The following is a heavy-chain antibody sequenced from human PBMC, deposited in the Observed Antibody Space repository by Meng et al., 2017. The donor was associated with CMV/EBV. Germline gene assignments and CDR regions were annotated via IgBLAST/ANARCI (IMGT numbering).Heavy chain of an antibody. V-gene: IGHV3-13*01. CDR1: VFTFSSYD. CDR3: ARVNHVSTLYGMDV. Sequence: GEPLKIFCAASVFTFSSYDMHWVRQATGKGLEWVSAIGTAGDTYYPGSVKGRFTISRENAKNSLYLQMNSLRAGDTAVYYCARVNHVSTLYGMDVWGQGTTVTVSS. J-gene: IGHJ6*02. CDR2: IGTAGDT. D-gene: IGHD1-1*01.